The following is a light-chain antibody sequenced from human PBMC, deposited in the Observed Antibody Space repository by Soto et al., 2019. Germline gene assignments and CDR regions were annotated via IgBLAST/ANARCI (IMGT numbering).Light chain of an antibody. Sequence: EIVLTQSPGTLSLSPGERATLSCRASQSVSSSYLAWYQRKPGQAPRLLIYGASSRATGIPDRFSGSGSGTDFSLTISSLEPEDFAIYYCQQRFNWPLTFGGGTKVDIK. CDR1: QSVSSSY. CDR2: GAS. CDR3: QQRFNWPLT. J-gene: IGKJ4*01. V-gene: IGKV3D-20*02.